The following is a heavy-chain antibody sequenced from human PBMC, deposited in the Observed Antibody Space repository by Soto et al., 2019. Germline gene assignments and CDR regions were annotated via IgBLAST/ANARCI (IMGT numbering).Heavy chain of an antibody. CDR2: IYYSGST. CDR1: GGSISSGGYY. Sequence: SETLSLTCTVSGGSISSGGYYWSWIRQHPGKGLEWIGYIYYSGSTYYNPSLKSRVTISVDTSKNQFSLKLSSVTAADTAVYYCARDPFRDGMDVWGQGTTVTVSS. CDR3: ARDPFRDGMDV. J-gene: IGHJ6*02. D-gene: IGHD3-3*02. V-gene: IGHV4-31*03.